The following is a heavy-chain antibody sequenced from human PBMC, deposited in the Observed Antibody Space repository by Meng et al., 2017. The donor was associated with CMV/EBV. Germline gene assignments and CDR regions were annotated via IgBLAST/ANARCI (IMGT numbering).Heavy chain of an antibody. D-gene: IGHD6-13*01. CDR3: AHRGRIAAAGTDWFDP. Sequence: QNILKESRHTLVKTTETITLTCTFFGFSLSTSGVGVGWILQPPGKVLEWLALIYWDDDKRYSPSLQSRLTITKDTSKNQVVLTMTNMDPVDTATYYCAHRGRIAAAGTDWFDPWGQGTLVTVSS. CDR1: GFSLSTSGVG. V-gene: IGHV2-5*02. CDR2: IYWDDDK. J-gene: IGHJ5*02.